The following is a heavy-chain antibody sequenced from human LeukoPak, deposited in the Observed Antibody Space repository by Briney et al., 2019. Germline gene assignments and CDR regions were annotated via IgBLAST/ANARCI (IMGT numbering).Heavy chain of an antibody. D-gene: IGHD3-9*01. CDR1: GLTFSSYA. J-gene: IGHJ5*02. V-gene: IGHV3-23*01. CDR2: ISGSGGST. Sequence: GGSLRLSCAASGLTFSSYAMSWVRQAPGKGLEWVSAISGSGGSTYYADSVKGRFTISRDNSKNTLYLQMNSLRAEDTAVYYCAKVPFGILTGYYNTGWFDPWGQGTLVTVSS. CDR3: AKVPFGILTGYYNTGWFDP.